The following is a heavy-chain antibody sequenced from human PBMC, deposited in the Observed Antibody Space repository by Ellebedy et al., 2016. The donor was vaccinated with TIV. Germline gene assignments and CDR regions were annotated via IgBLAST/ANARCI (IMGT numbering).Heavy chain of an antibody. CDR3: ARGGTGCFDI. D-gene: IGHD1-1*01. CDR1: GFTFGSFG. CDR2: IDRHGSDT. Sequence: PGGSLRLSCVASGFTFGSFGMVWVRQAPGKGLMWVSRIDRHGSDTSYADSVKGRFTISRDNAKNTMYVEMNSLRVDDTAVYYCARGGTGCFDIWGQGKMVIVSS. V-gene: IGHV3-74*01. J-gene: IGHJ3*02.